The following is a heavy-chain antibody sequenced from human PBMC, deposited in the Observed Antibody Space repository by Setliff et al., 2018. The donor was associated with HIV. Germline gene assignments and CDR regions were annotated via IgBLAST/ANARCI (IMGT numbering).Heavy chain of an antibody. CDR2: IIPILGIP. V-gene: IGHV1-69*04. J-gene: IGHJ5*02. CDR1: GGAFISHT. D-gene: IGHD2-2*02. CDR3: AKEQEIGSYLDP. Sequence: GASVKVSCKASGGAFISHTFTWVRQAPGQGLEWMGRIIPILGIPNYAQNFQGRLTISADKSTRTAYLELSSLRSDDSAVYFCAKEQEIGSYLDPWGQGTLVTVPQ.